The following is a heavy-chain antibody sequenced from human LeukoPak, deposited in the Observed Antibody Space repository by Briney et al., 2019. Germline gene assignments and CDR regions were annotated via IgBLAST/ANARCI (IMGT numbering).Heavy chain of an antibody. Sequence: GASVKVSCKASGGTFSSYAISWVRQAPGQGLEWMGGIIPIFGTANYAQKFQGRVTITTDESTSTAYMELSSLRSEDTAVYYCARAAKGAGCSSTSCYNLRFRNNWFDPWGQGTLVTVSS. CDR1: GGTFSSYA. CDR3: ARAAKGAGCSSTSCYNLRFRNNWFDP. J-gene: IGHJ5*02. CDR2: IIPIFGTA. D-gene: IGHD2-2*02. V-gene: IGHV1-69*05.